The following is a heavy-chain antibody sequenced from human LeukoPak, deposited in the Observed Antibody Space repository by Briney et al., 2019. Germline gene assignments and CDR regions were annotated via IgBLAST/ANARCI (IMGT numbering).Heavy chain of an antibody. CDR2: ISYDGRNT. J-gene: IGHJ4*02. V-gene: IGHV3-30*18. D-gene: IGHD3-22*01. CDR1: GFSFSSYG. CDR3: AKEAGYSGSSHYYYDY. Sequence: GGSLRLSCAASGFSFSSYGMHWVRQAPGKGLEWVAVISYDGRNTYYADSVKSRFTISRDNSKDTLYLQMNSLRAEDTAVFYCAKEAGYSGSSHYYYDYWGQGTLVTVSS.